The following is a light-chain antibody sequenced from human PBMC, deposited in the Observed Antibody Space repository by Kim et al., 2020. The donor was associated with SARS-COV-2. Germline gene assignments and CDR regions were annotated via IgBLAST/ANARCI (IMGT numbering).Light chain of an antibody. CDR3: NSRASSANHWL. Sequence: SSELTQDPAVSVALGQTVRITCQGDSLRSYYASWYQQKPGQAPVLVFYGKNNRPSGIPDRFSGSYSGNTASLTITAAQAEDEADYYCNSRASSANHWLFGGGTQLTVL. J-gene: IGLJ3*02. V-gene: IGLV3-19*01. CDR1: SLRSYY. CDR2: GKN.